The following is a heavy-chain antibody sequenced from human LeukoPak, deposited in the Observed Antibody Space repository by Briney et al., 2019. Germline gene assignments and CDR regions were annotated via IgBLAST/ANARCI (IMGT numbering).Heavy chain of an antibody. CDR3: ARDLESYNSGGYYLGY. CDR1: GFIFGDYN. CDR2: ISSGGSTI. Sequence: GGSLRLSCAASGFIFGDYNMNWVRQAPGKGLEWVSYISSGGSTIYYADSVKGRFTISRDNARNSLYLQMNGLTDEDTAVYYCARDLESYNSGGYYLGYWGQGALVTVSS. V-gene: IGHV3-48*02. J-gene: IGHJ4*02. D-gene: IGHD3-22*01.